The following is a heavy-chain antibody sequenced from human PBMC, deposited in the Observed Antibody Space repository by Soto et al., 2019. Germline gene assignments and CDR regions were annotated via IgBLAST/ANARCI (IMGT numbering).Heavy chain of an antibody. J-gene: IGHJ4*02. CDR3: ARGENYGDPPRDQNFDY. Sequence: ASVKVSCKASGYTFTVYYMHWVRQAPGQGLEWMGWINPNSGGTNYAQKFQGWVTMTRDTSISTAYMELSRLRSDDTAVYYCARGENYGDPPRDQNFDYWGQGTLVTVSS. CDR1: GYTFTVYY. V-gene: IGHV1-2*04. CDR2: INPNSGGT. D-gene: IGHD4-17*01.